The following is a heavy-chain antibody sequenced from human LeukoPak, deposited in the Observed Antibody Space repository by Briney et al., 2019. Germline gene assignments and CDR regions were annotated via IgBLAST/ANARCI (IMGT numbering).Heavy chain of an antibody. D-gene: IGHD6-13*01. V-gene: IGHV3-30*02. CDR1: GFTFSGYG. CDR2: IRYDGSNK. CDR3: AKDRLYSSRGDWFDP. J-gene: IGHJ5*02. Sequence: GGSLRLSCAASGFTFSGYGMHWVRQAPGKGLEWVAFIRYDGSNKYYADSVKGRLTISRDNSKNTLYLQMNSLRAEDTAVYYCAKDRLYSSRGDWFDPWGQGTLVTVSS.